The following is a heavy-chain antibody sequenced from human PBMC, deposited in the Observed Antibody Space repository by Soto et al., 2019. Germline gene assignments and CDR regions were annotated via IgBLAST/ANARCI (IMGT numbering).Heavy chain of an antibody. CDR3: ARVSAGYWYFDL. D-gene: IGHD6-19*01. Sequence: QVQLQESGPGLVKPSETLSLTCTVSGGSIRSYYWSWIRQPPGKGLEWIGYIYYSGSTNYNPSLKSRVTISVDTSKNQFSLKLTSVTAADTAVYYCARVSAGYWYFDLWGRGTLVTVSS. J-gene: IGHJ2*01. CDR1: GGSIRSYY. CDR2: IYYSGST. V-gene: IGHV4-59*01.